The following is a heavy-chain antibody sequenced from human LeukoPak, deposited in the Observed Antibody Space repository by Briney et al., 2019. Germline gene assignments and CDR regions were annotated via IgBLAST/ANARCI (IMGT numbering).Heavy chain of an antibody. V-gene: IGHV4-34*01. CDR1: GGSISGYY. J-gene: IGHJ4*02. CDR3: ARYLPLQYYFDY. CDR2: INHSGST. Sequence: SETLSLTCTVSGGSISGYYWSWIRQPPGKGLEWIGEINHSGSTDYNPSLKSRVTISVDTSKNQFSLKLSSVTAADTAVYYCARYLPLQYYFDYWGQGTLVTVSS.